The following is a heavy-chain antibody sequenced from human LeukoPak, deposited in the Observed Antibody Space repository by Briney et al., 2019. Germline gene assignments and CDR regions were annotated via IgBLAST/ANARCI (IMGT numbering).Heavy chain of an antibody. Sequence: GSSVKVSCKASGGTFSKYTISWVRQRPGQGLEWMGGITPLFGTANYAQKFQGRVTITADESASTAYMELSSLRSEDTAVYYCARDGTYYYGSGSYYSNWGQGTLVTVSS. CDR1: GGTFSKYT. J-gene: IGHJ4*02. CDR2: ITPLFGTA. V-gene: IGHV1-69*01. CDR3: ARDGTYYYGSGSYYSN. D-gene: IGHD3-10*01.